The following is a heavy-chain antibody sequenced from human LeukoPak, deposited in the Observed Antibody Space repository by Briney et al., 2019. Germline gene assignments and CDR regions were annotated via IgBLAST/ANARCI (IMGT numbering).Heavy chain of an antibody. CDR2: IIPIFDTA. V-gene: IGHV1-69*05. CDR1: VGTFSSYD. CDR3: ARVDIAARAFDY. D-gene: IGHD6-13*01. Sequence: EASVKLSCKASVGTFSSYDISWVRQAPGQGLEWWGGIIPIFDTANYAQKFQGRVTITTDESTSTAYMELSSLRSEDTAVYYCARVDIAARAFDYWGQGTLVTVSS. J-gene: IGHJ4*02.